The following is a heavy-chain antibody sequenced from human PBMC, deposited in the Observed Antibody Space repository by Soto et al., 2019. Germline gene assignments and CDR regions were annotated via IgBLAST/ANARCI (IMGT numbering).Heavy chain of an antibody. CDR3: AKGSRGYSGYVFDY. CDR2: ISGSGSTT. CDR1: GFSFSGYA. Sequence: EVPLLESGGGLVQPGGSLRLSCAASGFSFSGYAMNWVRQAPGKGLECVSSISGSGSTTYYADSVRGRFTISRDNSENTVYLQMNNVRAEDTAVYYCAKGSRGYSGYVFDYWGQGTLVTVSS. J-gene: IGHJ4*02. V-gene: IGHV3-23*01. D-gene: IGHD5-12*01.